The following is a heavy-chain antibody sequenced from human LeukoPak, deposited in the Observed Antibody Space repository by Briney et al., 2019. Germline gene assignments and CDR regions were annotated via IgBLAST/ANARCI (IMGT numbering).Heavy chain of an antibody. CDR1: GFTVSSNY. D-gene: IGHD2-2*01. V-gene: IGHV3-53*01. J-gene: IGHJ6*02. CDR2: IYSGGSP. Sequence: GGSLRLSCAASGFTVSSNYMSWVRQAPGKGLEWVSVIYSGGSPYYADSVKGRFTISRDNSKNTLYLQMNSLRAEDTAVYYCATSLVVPAAIFLGMDVWGQGTTVTVSS. CDR3: ATSLVVPAAIFLGMDV.